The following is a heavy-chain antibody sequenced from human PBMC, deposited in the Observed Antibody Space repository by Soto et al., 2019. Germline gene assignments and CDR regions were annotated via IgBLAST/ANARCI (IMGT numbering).Heavy chain of an antibody. CDR1: GFTFNTSG. CDR2: IAFDGSQE. V-gene: IGHV3-30*03. CDR3: ATKVRVTNYLYYGMDV. Sequence: GSLRLSCAASGFTFNTSGMHWVRQAPGKGLEWVAVIAFDGSQEFYGDSVRGRFTISRDNSKNTLFLQMKSLTPEDTAVYYCATKVRVTNYLYYGMDVWGQGTKVTVS. D-gene: IGHD2-21*02. J-gene: IGHJ6*02.